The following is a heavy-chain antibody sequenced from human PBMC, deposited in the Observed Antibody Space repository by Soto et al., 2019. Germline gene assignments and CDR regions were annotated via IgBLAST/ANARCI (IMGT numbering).Heavy chain of an antibody. CDR1: GYTFISYG. CDR2: ISPYNGNT. D-gene: IGHD5-12*01. Sequence: HVQLVQSGAEVKKPGASLKVSCKASGYTFISYGVSWVRQAPGQGLEWLGWISPYNGNTNYAQKFQGRITMTTDTSTSTVYMDLRSLRTADTAVYYCARDQTKWLTEAFDIWGQGTMVVVSS. J-gene: IGHJ3*02. CDR3: ARDQTKWLTEAFDI. V-gene: IGHV1-18*01.